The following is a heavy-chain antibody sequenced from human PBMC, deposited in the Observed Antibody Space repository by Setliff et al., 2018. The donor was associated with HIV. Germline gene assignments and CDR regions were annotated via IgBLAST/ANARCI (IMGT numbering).Heavy chain of an antibody. CDR3: ARASGAWPYYHYYMDV. Sequence: PSETLSLTCTVSGVPSGSLTSTSYYWGWLRQPPGRGLEWIGSIYFGGTTYYNPSLKSRITISIPTSRNQFSLNVTSVTAADTAVYYCARASGAWPYYHYYMDVWGKGTTVTVS. CDR2: IYFGGTT. CDR1: GVPSGSLTSTSYY. D-gene: IGHD3-10*01. V-gene: IGHV4-39*07. J-gene: IGHJ6*03.